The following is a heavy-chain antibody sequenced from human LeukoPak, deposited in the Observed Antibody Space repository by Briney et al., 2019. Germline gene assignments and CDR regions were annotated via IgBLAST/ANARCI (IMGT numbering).Heavy chain of an antibody. D-gene: IGHD6-13*01. CDR3: ARDETDAAAGNFDY. CDR2: IYTSGST. CDR1: GGSISSYY. V-gene: IGHV4-4*07. J-gene: IGHJ4*02. Sequence: SETLSLTCTVSGGSISSYYWSWIRQPAGKGLEWIGRIYTSGSTNYNPSLKSRVTMSVDTSENQFSLKLSSVTAADTAVYYCARDETDAAAGNFDYWGQGTLVTVSS.